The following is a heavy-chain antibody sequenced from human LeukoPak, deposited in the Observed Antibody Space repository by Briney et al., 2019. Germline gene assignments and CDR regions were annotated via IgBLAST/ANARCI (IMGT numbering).Heavy chain of an antibody. V-gene: IGHV4-39*01. CDR2: IYSNGHI. D-gene: IGHD3-10*01. CDR1: SDSISSSSYL. J-gene: IGHJ4*02. CDR3: ARRHYGSGNIDS. Sequence: SETLSLTCSVSSDSISSSSYLWVWVRQPPGKGLEWIGDIYSNGHISYNPSLKSRAAISVDTSKNQFSLNLSSVTAVDTAVYYCARRHYGSGNIDSWGQGTLVTVSS.